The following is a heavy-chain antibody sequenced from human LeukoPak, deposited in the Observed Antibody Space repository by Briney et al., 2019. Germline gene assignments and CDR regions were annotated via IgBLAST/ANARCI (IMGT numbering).Heavy chain of an antibody. CDR3: ARARIAAAGQVRYFDY. D-gene: IGHD6-13*01. CDR2: IKQDGSEK. J-gene: IGHJ4*02. V-gene: IGHV3-7*01. Sequence: GGSLRLSCAASGFTFSSYWMTWVRQAPGNGLEWVANIKQDGSEKYYVDSVKGRFTISRDNAKNSLYLQMSSLRAEDTAVYYCARARIAAAGQVRYFDYWGQGTLVTVSS. CDR1: GFTFSSYW.